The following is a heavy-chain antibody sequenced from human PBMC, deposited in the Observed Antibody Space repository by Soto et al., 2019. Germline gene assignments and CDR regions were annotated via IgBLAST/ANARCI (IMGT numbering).Heavy chain of an antibody. CDR3: ARRPPTNYPRFDY. J-gene: IGHJ4*02. CDR1: GGSISSGDYY. CDR2: IYYSGST. V-gene: IGHV4-30-4*01. D-gene: IGHD2-8*01. Sequence: SETLSLTCTVSGGSISSGDYYWSWIRQPPGKGLEWIGYIYYSGSTYYNPYLKSRVTISVDTSKNQFSLKLSSVTAADTAVYYCARRPPTNYPRFDYWGKGTLVTVSS.